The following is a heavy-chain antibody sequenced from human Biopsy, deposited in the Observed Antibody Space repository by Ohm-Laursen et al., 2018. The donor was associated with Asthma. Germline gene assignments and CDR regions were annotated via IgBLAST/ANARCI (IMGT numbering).Heavy chain of an antibody. CDR2: IMTVFGAT. Sequence: ASVKVSCKAPGGTFSNFAISWVRQAPGQGLEWLGGIMTVFGATNYAQKFQGRVTITADESASTAYMEVTSLRSEDTAIYYCARCQVGYSSGWSLLLKKIYYSGMDVWGQGTAVTVSS. CDR1: GGTFSNFA. V-gene: IGHV1-69*13. CDR3: ARCQVGYSSGWSLLLKKIYYSGMDV. D-gene: IGHD6-19*01. J-gene: IGHJ6*02.